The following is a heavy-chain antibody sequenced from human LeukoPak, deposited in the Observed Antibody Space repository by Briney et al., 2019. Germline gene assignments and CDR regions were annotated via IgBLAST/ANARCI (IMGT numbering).Heavy chain of an antibody. V-gene: IGHV4-4*07. D-gene: IGHD3-10*01. Sequence: PSETLSLTYTASGGSISSAYWTWIRQPAGRGLKWIGRISSSVTTNYNPSLKSRVTMSVDTSKNQFSLNLTSVTAADTAVYYCARALPSGSGRGLDVWGQGTTVTVSS. CDR1: GGSISSAY. CDR2: ISSSVTT. CDR3: ARALPSGSGRGLDV. J-gene: IGHJ6*02.